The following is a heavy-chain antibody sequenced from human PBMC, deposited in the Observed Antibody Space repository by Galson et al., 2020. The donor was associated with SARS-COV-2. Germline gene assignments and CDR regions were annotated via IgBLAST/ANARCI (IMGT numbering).Heavy chain of an antibody. CDR2: INDSGGST. J-gene: IGHJ4*02. D-gene: IGHD3-16*01. Sequence: GESLKISCAASGFTFSSNAMTWVRQAPGKGLEWVSSINDSGGSTFYTDSVKGRFTISRDNSKNMLSLQMNNLRAEDTAGYYCAKGDGALDYWGQGTVVTFSS. CDR1: GFTFSSNA. V-gene: IGHV3-23*01. CDR3: AKGDGALDY.